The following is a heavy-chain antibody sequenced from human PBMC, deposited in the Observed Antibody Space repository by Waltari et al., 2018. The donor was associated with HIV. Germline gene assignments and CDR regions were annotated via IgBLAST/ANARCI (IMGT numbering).Heavy chain of an antibody. Sequence: QVQLVQSGPEVRKPGTSVNVSCQASVFTYTNSAVQWVRQARGQGPEWIGWIAVGSGDTKYALKFQERVTITADTSSSTSYMELTSLTPADTAVYYCARGLEETGRAYWGQGTLVTVSA. CDR2: IAVGSGDT. D-gene: IGHD3-16*01. CDR3: ARGLEETGRAY. V-gene: IGHV1-58*01. J-gene: IGHJ4*02. CDR1: VFTYTNSA.